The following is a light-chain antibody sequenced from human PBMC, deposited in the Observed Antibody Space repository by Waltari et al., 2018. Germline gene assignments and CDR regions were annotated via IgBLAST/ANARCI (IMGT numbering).Light chain of an antibody. V-gene: IGKV4-1*01. J-gene: IGKJ2*01. CDR3: QQCYSTPYT. CDR1: QNLIYNSDNKNY. CDR2: WAS. Sequence: DIVMTQSPDFLAVSLGERVPIDCRSSQNLIYNSDNKNYLAWIQQKPGQPPKLRIYWASTRESGVPDRFSGSGSGTEFTLTISSLQAADVAVYYCQQCYSTPYTFGQGTKLEIK.